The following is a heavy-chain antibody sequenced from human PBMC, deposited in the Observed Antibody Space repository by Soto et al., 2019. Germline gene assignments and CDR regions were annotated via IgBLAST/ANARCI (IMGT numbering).Heavy chain of an antibody. V-gene: IGHV3-30*18. D-gene: IGHD5-18*01. CDR3: AKDSFRGYSYGLDYYHGMDV. CDR1: GFTFSIYG. CDR2: ISYDGSNK. J-gene: IGHJ6*02. Sequence: WGSLRLACAASGFTFSIYGMRWVRQAPGKGLDWVAVISYDGSNKYYADSVKGRFTISIDNSKNTLYLQMNSLRAEDTAVYYCAKDSFRGYSYGLDYYHGMDVWGQGTPVTVSS.